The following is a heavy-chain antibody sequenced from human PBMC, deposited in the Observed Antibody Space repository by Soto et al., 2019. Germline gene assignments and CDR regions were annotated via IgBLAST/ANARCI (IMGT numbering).Heavy chain of an antibody. CDR2: IYHSGST. CDR3: ARERGYCSGGSCSYYYGMDV. J-gene: IGHJ6*02. V-gene: IGHV4-4*02. CDR1: GGSISSSNW. D-gene: IGHD2-15*01. Sequence: QVQLQESGPGLVKPSGTLSLTCAVSGGSISSSNWWSWGRQPPGKGLEWIGEIYHSGSTNYNPSLKSRVTISVDKSKNQFSLKLSSVTAADTAVYYCARERGYCSGGSCSYYYGMDVWGQGTTVTVSS.